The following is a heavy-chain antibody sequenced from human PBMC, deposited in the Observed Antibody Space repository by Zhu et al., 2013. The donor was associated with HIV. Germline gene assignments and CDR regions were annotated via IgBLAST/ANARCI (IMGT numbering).Heavy chain of an antibody. CDR2: INPYSGDT. CDR1: GYTFTGHY. CDR3: AREVSAHGC. D-gene: IGHD6-19*01. Sequence: QVQLVQSGAEVKKPGASVKVSCEASGYTFTGHYIHWVRQAPGQGLEWMGWINPYSGDTNYAQKFRGRVTMTRDTSISTAYMDMTSLTYDDTAVYYCAREVSAHGCWGQGTLVTVSS. J-gene: IGHJ4*02. V-gene: IGHV1-2*02.